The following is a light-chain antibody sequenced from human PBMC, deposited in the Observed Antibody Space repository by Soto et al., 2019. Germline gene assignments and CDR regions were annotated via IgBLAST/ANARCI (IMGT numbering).Light chain of an antibody. CDR3: QQYGSSPST. Sequence: EILLTQSPATLSVSPGERATLSCRASQSVSSRLAWYQQKRGQSPRLLIYDASTRDTGIPARFSGSGSGTEFNLPISRLEPEDFSVYHCQQYGSSPSTFGQGTKVDIK. CDR1: QSVSSR. V-gene: IGKV3-15*01. J-gene: IGKJ1*01. CDR2: DAS.